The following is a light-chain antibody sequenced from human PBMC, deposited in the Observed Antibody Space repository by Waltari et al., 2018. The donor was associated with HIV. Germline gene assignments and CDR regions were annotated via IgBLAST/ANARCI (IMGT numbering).Light chain of an antibody. J-gene: IGLJ3*02. CDR3: QSYDGTNWV. Sequence: NFVLTQPHSVSESPGKTVIIPCTRSSGSIGSAYVQWYQQRPGSSPSTVVYADYQRPSGGPGRFSGSVYSSSNSASLTISGLRSDDEADYYCQSYDGTNWVFGGGTKLTVL. CDR1: SGSIGSAY. V-gene: IGLV6-57*01. CDR2: ADY.